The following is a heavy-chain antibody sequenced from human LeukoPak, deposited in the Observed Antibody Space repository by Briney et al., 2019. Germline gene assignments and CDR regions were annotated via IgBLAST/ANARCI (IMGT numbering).Heavy chain of an antibody. CDR1: GFTFRSAW. V-gene: IGHV3-15*01. CDR2: IKTETDGETT. D-gene: IGHD2-15*01. J-gene: IGHJ6*04. Sequence: PGGSLRLSCAASGFTFRSAWMSWVRQAPGKGLEWVGRIKTETDGETTDFAAPVKGRFTISRDDSSNTLYLQMSSLKTEETAVYFCTTQALLYYGLDVWGKGTTVTVSS. CDR3: TTQALLYYGLDV.